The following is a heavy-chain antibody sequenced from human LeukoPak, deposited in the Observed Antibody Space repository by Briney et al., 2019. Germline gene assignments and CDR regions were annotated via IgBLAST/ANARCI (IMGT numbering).Heavy chain of an antibody. V-gene: IGHV3-23*01. Sequence: GGSLRLSCVASGSSFNTNAMTWVRQAPGKGLEWVSTLSGRGDSTFYADSVKGRFTISRDKSENTLHLQMNSLRAEDTAIYYCAKDQTVAGTYDSWGRGTLVIVSS. CDR1: GSSFNTNA. D-gene: IGHD6-19*01. J-gene: IGHJ4*02. CDR3: AKDQTVAGTYDS. CDR2: LSGRGDST.